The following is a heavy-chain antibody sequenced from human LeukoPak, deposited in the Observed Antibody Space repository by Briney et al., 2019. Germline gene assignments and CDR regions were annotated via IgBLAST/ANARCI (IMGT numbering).Heavy chain of an antibody. D-gene: IGHD5-18*01. CDR3: ARGPARGYSYGLINAFDI. V-gene: IGHV4-34*01. Sequence: PSETLSLTCAVYGGSFSGYYWSWIRQPPRKGLEWIGEINHSGSTNYNPSLKSRVTISVDTSKNQFSLKLSSVTAADTAVYYCARGPARGYSYGLINAFDIWGQGTMVTVSS. CDR2: INHSGST. J-gene: IGHJ3*02. CDR1: GGSFSGYY.